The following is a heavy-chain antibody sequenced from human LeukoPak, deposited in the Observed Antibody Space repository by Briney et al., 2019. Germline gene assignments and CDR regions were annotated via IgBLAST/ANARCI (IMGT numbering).Heavy chain of an antibody. Sequence: ASVKVSCKASGYTFTSYYMHWVRQAPGQGLEWMGIINPSGGSTNYAQKFQGRVTITADKSTSTAYMELSSLRSEDTAVYYCARDREDFWSGYYSDYWGQGTLVTVSS. V-gene: IGHV1-46*01. J-gene: IGHJ4*02. CDR2: INPSGGST. CDR1: GYTFTSYY. CDR3: ARDREDFWSGYYSDY. D-gene: IGHD3-3*01.